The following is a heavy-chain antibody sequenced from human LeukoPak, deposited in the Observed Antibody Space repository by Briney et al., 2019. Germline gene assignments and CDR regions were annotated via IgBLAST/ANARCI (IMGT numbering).Heavy chain of an antibody. J-gene: IGHJ6*03. CDR1: GFPFSTYS. CDR2: ISDTDNKE. V-gene: IGHV3-21*06. Sequence: GGSLRLSCAASGFPFSTYSMNWVRQAPGKGLEWVSFISDTDNKEYYADSVRGRFTISRDNAKNSLYLQMNSLRAEDTAVYYCARGGDFWSGFYTPYYMDVWGKGTTVTVSS. D-gene: IGHD3-3*01. CDR3: ARGGDFWSGFYTPYYMDV.